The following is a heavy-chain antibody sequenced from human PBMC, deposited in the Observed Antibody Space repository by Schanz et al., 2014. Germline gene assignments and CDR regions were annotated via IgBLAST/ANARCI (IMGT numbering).Heavy chain of an antibody. CDR2: INPNSGAT. D-gene: IGHD3-10*01. Sequence: QVQLVQSGAEVKKPGASVKVSCQASGYTFTGYYMHWVRQAPGQGLEWMGQINPNSGATIYAQNLQGRVTMNRDTSISTAYTEMSRLRSDDTAVYYCATAEDASGSYGLPACGVWGQGTTVIVSS. CDR3: ATAEDASGSYGLPACGV. CDR1: GYTFTGYY. V-gene: IGHV1-2*06. J-gene: IGHJ6*02.